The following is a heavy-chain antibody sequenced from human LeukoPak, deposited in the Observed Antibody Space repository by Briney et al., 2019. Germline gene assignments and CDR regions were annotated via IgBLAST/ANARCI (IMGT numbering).Heavy chain of an antibody. CDR1: GFTFSSYS. CDR3: ARDRGSHYYDSSGYYYFDY. D-gene: IGHD3-22*01. Sequence: GGSLRLSCAASGFTFSSYSTNWVRQAPGKGLEWVSSISSSSSYIYYADSMKGRFTISRDNAKNSLYLQMNSLRAEDTAVYYCARDRGSHYYDSSGYYYFDYWGQGTLVTVSS. V-gene: IGHV3-21*01. J-gene: IGHJ4*02. CDR2: ISSSSSYI.